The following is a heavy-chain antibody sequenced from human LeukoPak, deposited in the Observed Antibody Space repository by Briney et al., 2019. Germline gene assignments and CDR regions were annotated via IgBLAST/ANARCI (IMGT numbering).Heavy chain of an antibody. CDR1: GFTFSSYS. J-gene: IGHJ5*02. D-gene: IGHD2-2*01. CDR3: ARDPSVVPAAVNWFDP. V-gene: IGHV3-21*01. CDR2: ISSTGTYI. Sequence: GGPLRLSCAASGFTFSSYSMNWVRQAPGKGLEWVSSISSTGTYIYYADSVKGRSTISRDNAKNSLYLQMNSLRAEDTAVYYCARDPSVVPAAVNWFDPWGQGTLVTVSS.